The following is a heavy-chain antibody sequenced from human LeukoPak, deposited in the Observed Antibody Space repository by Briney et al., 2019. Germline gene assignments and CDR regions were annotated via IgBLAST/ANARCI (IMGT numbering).Heavy chain of an antibody. J-gene: IGHJ4*02. CDR2: IYYSGST. CDR1: GGSISSGGHY. CDR3: ARAYPYYGDYYFDY. V-gene: IGHV4-31*03. Sequence: SETLSLTCTVSGGSISSGGHYWSWIRQHPGKGLEWIGYIYYSGSTYYNPSLKSRVTISVDTSKNQFSLKLSSVTAADTAVYYCARAYPYYGDYYFDYWGQGTLVTVSS. D-gene: IGHD4-17*01.